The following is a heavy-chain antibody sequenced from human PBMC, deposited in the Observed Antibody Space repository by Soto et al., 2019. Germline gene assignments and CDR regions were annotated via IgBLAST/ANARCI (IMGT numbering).Heavy chain of an antibody. CDR2: IYYSGST. J-gene: IGHJ4*02. D-gene: IGHD5-12*01. CDR1: GGSFSSGDYY. V-gene: IGHV4-31*03. Sequence: SETLSLTCTVSGGSFSSGDYYWSWIRQHPGKGLDWIGYIYYSGSTYYNPSLKSRVTISVDTSKNQFFLKLSSVTAADTAVYYCARWGPSGYDSGYYFDYWGQGTLVTVSS. CDR3: ARWGPSGYDSGYYFDY.